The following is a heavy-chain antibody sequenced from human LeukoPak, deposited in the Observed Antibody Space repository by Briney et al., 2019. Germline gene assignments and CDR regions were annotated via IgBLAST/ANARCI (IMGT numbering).Heavy chain of an antibody. CDR1: SGSISTYY. J-gene: IGHJ4*02. CDR3: ARVTGYMIEDYFDY. V-gene: IGHV4-59*01. D-gene: IGHD3-22*01. CDR2: IYYSGRT. Sequence: SETLSLTCSVSSGSISTYYWSWIRQPPGKGVEWIGYIYYSGRTSYNPSLKSRVTISVDTSKNQFSLKLTSVTAADTAVYYCARVTGYMIEDYFDYWGQGTLVTVSS.